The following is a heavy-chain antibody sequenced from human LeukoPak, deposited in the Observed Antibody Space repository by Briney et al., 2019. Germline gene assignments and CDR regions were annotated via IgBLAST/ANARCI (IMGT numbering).Heavy chain of an antibody. D-gene: IGHD3-16*01. J-gene: IGHJ4*02. Sequence: ASVKVSFKASGYTFTTYGMNWARQAPGQGLEWMGWINTNTGNPTYAQGFTGRFVFSLDTSVSTAYLQISSLKAEDTAVYYCARDKYYQYDYWGQGTLVTVSS. CDR3: ARDKYYQYDY. V-gene: IGHV7-4-1*02. CDR1: GYTFTTYG. CDR2: INTNTGNP.